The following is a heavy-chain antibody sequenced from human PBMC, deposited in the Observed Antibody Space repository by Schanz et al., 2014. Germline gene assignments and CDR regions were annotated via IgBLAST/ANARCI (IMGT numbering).Heavy chain of an antibody. D-gene: IGHD3-10*01. CDR1: GYIFSSYA. V-gene: IGHV1-2*02. J-gene: IGHJ5*02. CDR2: IIPNLGSA. Sequence: QLVQSGSEFRKPGASVKVSCKASGYIFSSYAIHWVRQAPGQGLEWMGRIIPNLGSANYAQKFQGRVTVTRDTSISTAYMELGSLRFDDTAVYYCAREGTIIRGLTGWFDPWGQGTLVTVSS. CDR3: AREGTIIRGLTGWFDP.